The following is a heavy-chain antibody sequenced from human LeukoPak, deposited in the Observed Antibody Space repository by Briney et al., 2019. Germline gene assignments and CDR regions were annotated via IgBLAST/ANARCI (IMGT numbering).Heavy chain of an antibody. CDR1: GFTFSSYG. Sequence: GRSLRLSCAASGFTFSSYGMHWVRQAPGKGLEWVAVIWYDGSNKYYADSVKGRFTIPRDNSKNTLYLQMNSLRAEDTAVYYCARDQGGGRYYYGMDVWGQGTTVTVSS. J-gene: IGHJ6*02. D-gene: IGHD3-16*01. CDR2: IWYDGSNK. CDR3: ARDQGGGRYYYGMDV. V-gene: IGHV3-33*01.